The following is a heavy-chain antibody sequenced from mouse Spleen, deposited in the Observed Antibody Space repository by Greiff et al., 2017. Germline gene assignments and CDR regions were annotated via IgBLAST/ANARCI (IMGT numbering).Heavy chain of an antibody. Sequence: VQLVESGAELVRPGTSVKVSCKASGYAFTNYLIEWVKQRPGQGLEWIGVINPGSGGTNYNEKFKGKATLTADKSSSTAYMQLSSLTSDDSAVYFCARSRNYYGSSPSYYAMDYWGQGTSVTVSS. D-gene: IGHD1-1*01. CDR1: GYAFTNYL. J-gene: IGHJ4*01. CDR3: ARSRNYYGSSPSYYAMDY. V-gene: IGHV1-54*01. CDR2: INPGSGGT.